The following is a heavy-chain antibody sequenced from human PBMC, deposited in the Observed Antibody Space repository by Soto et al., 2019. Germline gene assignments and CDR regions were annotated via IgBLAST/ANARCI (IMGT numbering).Heavy chain of an antibody. CDR3: ARVITMVRGVINWFDP. CDR2: INHSGST. Sequence: SETLSLTCAVYGGSSSGYYWSWIRQPPGKGLEWIGEINHSGSTNYNPSLKSRVTISVDTSKNQFSLELSSVTAADTAVYYCARVITMVRGVINWFDPWGQGTLVTVSS. J-gene: IGHJ5*02. D-gene: IGHD3-10*01. V-gene: IGHV4-34*01. CDR1: GGSSSGYY.